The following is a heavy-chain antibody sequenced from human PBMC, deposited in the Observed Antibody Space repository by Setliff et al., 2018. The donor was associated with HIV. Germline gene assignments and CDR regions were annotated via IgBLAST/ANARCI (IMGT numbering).Heavy chain of an antibody. CDR2: IGTYSDEA. CDR3: ARGAYYGSGSYYDSRY. CDR1: GYTFTAYG. V-gene: IGHV1-18*01. J-gene: IGHJ4*02. Sequence: ASVKVSCKPSGYTFTAYGLSWVRQAPGQGLEWMGWIGTYSDEASYAQNLYDRVTMTTDTSTSTAYMELRSLRFDDTAVYYCARGAYYGSGSYYDSRYWGQGTLVTVSS. D-gene: IGHD3-10*01.